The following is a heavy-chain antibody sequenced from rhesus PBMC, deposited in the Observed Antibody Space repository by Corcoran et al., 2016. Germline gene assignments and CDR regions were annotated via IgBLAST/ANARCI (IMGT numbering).Heavy chain of an antibody. Sequence: QVQLQESGPGLVKPSETLSLTCAVPGGSFSSYWWGWIRQPPGKGLEWMGRTYGSRWSTESTPPPKGQATSSRATSRNQFSLKLSSVPAADTAVYYGAGEISGGWNDYFDYWGQGVLVTVSS. CDR1: GGSFSSYW. J-gene: IGHJ4*01. CDR2: TYGSRWST. V-gene: IGHV4-160*01. D-gene: IGHD6-25*01. CDR3: AGEISGGWNDYFDY.